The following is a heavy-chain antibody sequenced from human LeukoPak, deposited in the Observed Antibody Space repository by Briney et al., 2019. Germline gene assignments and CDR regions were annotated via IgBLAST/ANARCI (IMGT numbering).Heavy chain of an antibody. D-gene: IGHD4-17*01. CDR2: IRGSDNYA. CDR3: GRDPNGDYVGAFEF. Sequence: PGGSLRLSCAASGFSVSDYALVWVRQAPGRGLEWVAAIRGSDNYANYADAVEGRFTISRDNSKNTLYLQMNSLRAEDTAIYYCGRDPNGDYVGAFEFWGQGTMVTVSS. CDR1: GFSVSDYA. V-gene: IGHV3-23*01. J-gene: IGHJ3*01.